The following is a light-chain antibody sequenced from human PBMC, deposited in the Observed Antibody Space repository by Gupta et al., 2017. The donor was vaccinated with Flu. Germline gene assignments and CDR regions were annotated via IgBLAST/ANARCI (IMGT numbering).Light chain of an antibody. CDR2: DFS. CDR1: NSNIGRYT. V-gene: IGLV1-44*01. J-gene: IGLJ1*01. Sequence: QSALTQPPSAPGTPGQRVTFSCSGSNSNIGRYTVDWYQQVPGTAPKLLIYDFSDRPSGVPDRFSGSKSGTSASLAISGLQSEDEADYYCAVWDDSLSDHYVFGSGTKVTVL. CDR3: AVWDDSLSDHYV.